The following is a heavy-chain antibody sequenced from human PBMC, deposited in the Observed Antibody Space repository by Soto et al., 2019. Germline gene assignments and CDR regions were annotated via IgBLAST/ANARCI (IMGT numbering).Heavy chain of an antibody. CDR3: ARNFTSDSGT. CDR2: IIPIFDAT. D-gene: IGHD3-16*01. CDR1: GGTFSRHS. V-gene: IGHV1-69*01. J-gene: IGHJ4*02. Sequence: QVQMVQSGAEVKKPGSSARVSCKGSGGTFSRHSISWVRQAPGQGLEWMGGIIPIFDATQYAQKFQGRLTMTADDSTTTYYRDLSGLKPEDTAIYYFARNFTSDSGTWGQGTQDTVS.